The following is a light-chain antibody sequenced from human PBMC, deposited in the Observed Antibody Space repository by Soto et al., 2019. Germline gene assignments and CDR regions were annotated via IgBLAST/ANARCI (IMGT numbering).Light chain of an antibody. CDR3: QQYNNWPLT. CDR1: QSVSTY. Sequence: IVLTQSPATLSLSPGERATLSCRASQSVSTYLAWYQQKSGQAPRLLIYDVSKRATGIPPRFSGSGAGTDFTLTISSLQSEDFAVYYCQQYNNWPLTFGGGTKVEIK. J-gene: IGKJ4*01. CDR2: DVS. V-gene: IGKV3-11*01.